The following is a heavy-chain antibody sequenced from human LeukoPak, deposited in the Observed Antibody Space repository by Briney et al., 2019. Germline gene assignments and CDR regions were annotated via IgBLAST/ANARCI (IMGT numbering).Heavy chain of an antibody. CDR1: GYTFTSYD. CDR2: MNPNSGNT. J-gene: IGHJ6*03. CDR3: ARIAVAGYYYYYMDV. V-gene: IGHV1-8*01. D-gene: IGHD6-19*01. Sequence: ASVKVSYKASGYTFTSYDINWVRQATGQGLEWMGWMNPNSGNTGYAQKFQGRVTMTRNTSISTAYMELSSLRSEDTAVYYCARIAVAGYYYYYMDVWGKGTTVTVSS.